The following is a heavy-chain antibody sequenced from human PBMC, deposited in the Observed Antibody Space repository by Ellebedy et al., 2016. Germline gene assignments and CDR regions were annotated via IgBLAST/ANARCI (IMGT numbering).Heavy chain of an antibody. CDR1: GFSFKDYW. CDR3: ARDQDDFWTGHLERPHTFDL. Sequence: GESLKISXAASGFSFKDYWMSWVRQAPGKGLEWVANIKQDGSKENYVDSVRGRLTISRDNVKKTVYLQMNSLRAEDTAVYYCARDQDDFWTGHLERPHTFDLWGLGTVVTVSS. CDR2: IKQDGSKE. J-gene: IGHJ3*01. V-gene: IGHV3-7*01. D-gene: IGHD3/OR15-3a*01.